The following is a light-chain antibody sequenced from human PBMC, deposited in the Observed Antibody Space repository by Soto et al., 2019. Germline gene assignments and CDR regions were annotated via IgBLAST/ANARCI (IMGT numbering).Light chain of an antibody. CDR1: SSDVGAYNY. CDR2: AVS. Sequence: QSVLTQPASVSGSPGQSITISCTGTSSDVGAYNYVSWYQQYPGKAPKLMIYAVSNRPSGVSNRFSGSKSGNTASLTISGLQAEDEADYYCSSYTTTPTNTWVFGGGTKLPVL. J-gene: IGLJ3*02. V-gene: IGLV2-14*01. CDR3: SSYTTTPTNTWV.